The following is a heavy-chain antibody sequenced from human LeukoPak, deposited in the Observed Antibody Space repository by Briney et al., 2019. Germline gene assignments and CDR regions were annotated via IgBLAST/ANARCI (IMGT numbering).Heavy chain of an antibody. CDR2: INHSGST. D-gene: IGHD6-13*01. CDR1: GGSFSGYY. CDR3: ARGGIAAAGKWFDP. V-gene: IGHV4-34*01. Sequence: PSETLSLTCAVYGGSFSGYYWSWIRQPPGKGLEWIGEINHSGSTNYNPSLKSRVTISVDTSKNQFPLKLSSVTAADTAVYYCARGGIAAAGKWFDPWGQGTLVTVSS. J-gene: IGHJ5*02.